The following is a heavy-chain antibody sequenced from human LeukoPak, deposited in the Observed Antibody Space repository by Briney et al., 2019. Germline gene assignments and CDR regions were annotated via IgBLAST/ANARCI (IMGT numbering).Heavy chain of an antibody. CDR2: IYYSGST. J-gene: IGHJ4*02. V-gene: IGHV4-39*01. Sequence: SETLSLTCNVSGGSLSNYYWGWVRQPPGKGLEWIGSIYYSGSTYYNPSLKSRVTISVDTSKNQFSLKLSSVTAADTAVYYCARLLSGTAVDYWGQGTLVTVSS. D-gene: IGHD1-26*01. CDR1: GGSLSNYY. CDR3: ARLLSGTAVDY.